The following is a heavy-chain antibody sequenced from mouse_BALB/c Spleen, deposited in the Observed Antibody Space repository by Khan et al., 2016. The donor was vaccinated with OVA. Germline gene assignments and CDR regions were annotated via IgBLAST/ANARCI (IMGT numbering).Heavy chain of an antibody. CDR1: GFTFSSFG. V-gene: IGHV5-17*02. CDR2: VSSGSSTI. D-gene: IGHD2-1*01. J-gene: IGHJ1*01. Sequence: EVELVESGGGLVQPGGSRKLSCAASGFTFSSFGMHWVRQAPKQGLEWVAYVSSGSSTIYYVDTVKGRFTISRDNPYHTPFLQLTSLRSEDTAMYYCARSGGNFHWYFDVWGAGTSVTVSS. CDR3: ARSGGNFHWYFDV.